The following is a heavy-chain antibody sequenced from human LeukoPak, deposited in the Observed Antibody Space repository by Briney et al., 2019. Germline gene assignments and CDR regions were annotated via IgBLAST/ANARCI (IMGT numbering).Heavy chain of an antibody. J-gene: IGHJ5*02. CDR2: ISSSSSYI. V-gene: IGHV3-21*01. CDR1: GFTFSSYS. CDR3: ARGFNYYGSGSYYNRRGWFDP. D-gene: IGHD3-10*01. Sequence: GGSLRLSCAASGFTFSSYSMNWVRQAPGKGLEWVSSISSSSSYIYYADSVKGRFTISRDNAKNSLYLQMNSLRAEDTAVYYCARGFNYYGSGSYYNRRGWFDPWGQGTLVTVSS.